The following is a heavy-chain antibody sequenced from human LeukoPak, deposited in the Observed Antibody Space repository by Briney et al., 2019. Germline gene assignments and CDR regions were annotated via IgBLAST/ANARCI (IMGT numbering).Heavy chain of an antibody. V-gene: IGHV3-30*01. CDR2: ISYDGSNK. D-gene: IGHD1-26*01. Sequence: GGSLRLSCAASGFTFSSYAMHWARQAPGKGLEWVAVISYDGSNKYYADSVKGRFTISRDNSKNTLYLQMNSLRAEDTAVYYCARARWELQLDYWGQGTLVTVSS. CDR1: GFTFSSYA. J-gene: IGHJ4*02. CDR3: ARARWELQLDY.